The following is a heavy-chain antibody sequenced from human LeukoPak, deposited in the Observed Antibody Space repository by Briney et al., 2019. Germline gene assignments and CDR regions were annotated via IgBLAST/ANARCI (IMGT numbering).Heavy chain of an antibody. V-gene: IGHV4-59*08. CDR3: ARSVGDSGWYPYYYYGMDV. Sequence: PSETLSLTCTVSGGSISSYYWSWIRQPPGKGLEWIGYIYYSGSTNYNPSLKSRVTISVDTSKNQFSLKLSSVTAADTAVYYCARSVGDSGWYPYYYYGMDVWGQGTTVTVSS. CDR1: GGSISSYY. D-gene: IGHD6-19*01. CDR2: IYYSGST. J-gene: IGHJ6*02.